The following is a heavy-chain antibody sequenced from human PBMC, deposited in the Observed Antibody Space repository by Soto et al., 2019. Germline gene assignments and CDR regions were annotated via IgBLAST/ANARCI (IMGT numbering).Heavy chain of an antibody. V-gene: IGHV4-34*01. J-gene: IGHJ4*02. D-gene: IGHD3-10*01. CDR1: GGSFSSYY. CDR3: ARGLYYYGSGRYFDY. Sequence: QVQLQQWGAGLLKPSETLSLTCAVYGGSFSSYYWSWIRQPPGKGLGWIGEINHSGSTNYNPSLRCRVTISVDTSRNHFSVKLSSVTAADTAVYYCARGLYYYGSGRYFDYWGQGTLVTVSS. CDR2: INHSGST.